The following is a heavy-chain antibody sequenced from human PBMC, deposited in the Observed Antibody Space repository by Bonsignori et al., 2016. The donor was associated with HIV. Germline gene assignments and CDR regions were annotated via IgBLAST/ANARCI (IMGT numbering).Heavy chain of an antibody. CDR2: LVPLVVP. CDR3: ARDSGVRTTMFPSAFDV. V-gene: IGHV3-48*03. Sequence: WIRQAPREGAGVGFHTLVPLVVPYTTQTLVRGRFTISRDNAKNSLYLQMNSLRAEDTAIYHCARDSGVRTTMFPSAFDVWGQGAMVTVS. D-gene: IGHD3-10*02. J-gene: IGHJ3*01.